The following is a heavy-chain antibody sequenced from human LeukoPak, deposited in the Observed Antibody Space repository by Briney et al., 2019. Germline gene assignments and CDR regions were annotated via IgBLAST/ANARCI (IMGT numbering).Heavy chain of an antibody. D-gene: IGHD1-26*01. J-gene: IGHJ4*02. Sequence: PGGSLRLSCAGSGFTFSNAWMNWVRQAPGKGLEWVGRIKSKPDGATTDYAAPVKGRFIISRDDSKNTVYLQMNSLETEDTAVYYCSTGWDLDYWGQGTLVTVSS. CDR2: IKSKPDGATT. CDR1: GFTFSNAW. V-gene: IGHV3-15*01. CDR3: STGWDLDY.